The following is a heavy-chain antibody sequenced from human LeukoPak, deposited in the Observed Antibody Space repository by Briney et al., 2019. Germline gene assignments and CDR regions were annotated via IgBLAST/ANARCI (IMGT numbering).Heavy chain of an antibody. D-gene: IGHD1-26*01. CDR3: ARGTYYDY. V-gene: IGHV1-18*01. CDR1: GLTFSNYG. Sequence: ASVKVSCKASGLTFSNYGITWVRQAPGQGLEWVGWISAYDGNTNYAQKFQGRVTMTTDTSTSTAHMELRSLRSDDTAVYYCARGTYYDYWGQGTLVTVSS. CDR2: ISAYDGNT. J-gene: IGHJ4*02.